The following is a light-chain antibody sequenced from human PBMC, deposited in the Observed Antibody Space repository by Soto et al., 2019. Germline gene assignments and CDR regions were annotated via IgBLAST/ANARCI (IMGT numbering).Light chain of an antibody. CDR2: DAS. CDR1: QSVSNS. CDR3: QTHKNCPIT. Sequence: EIVLSQSPATLSLSTGERATLSFSASQSVSNSLAWYQQKLGQAPRLLIYDASNRATGIPARFSGSGSGTDFTLTITSLEPEDFAVYSCQTHKNCPITFRPRTKLHIK. V-gene: IGKV3-11*01. J-gene: IGKJ3*01.